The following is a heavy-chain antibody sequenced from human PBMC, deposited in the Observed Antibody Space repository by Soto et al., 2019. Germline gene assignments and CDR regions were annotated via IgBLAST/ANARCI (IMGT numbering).Heavy chain of an antibody. CDR1: GYTFTGYY. V-gene: IGHV1-2*02. Sequence: SVKVSCKASGYTFTGYYMHWVRQAPGQGLEWMGWINPNSGGTNYAQKFQGRVTMTRDTSISTAYMELSRLRSDDTAVYYCARSLLDSYYFDYWGQGTLVTVSS. D-gene: IGHD1-1*01. J-gene: IGHJ4*02. CDR3: ARSLLDSYYFDY. CDR2: INPNSGGT.